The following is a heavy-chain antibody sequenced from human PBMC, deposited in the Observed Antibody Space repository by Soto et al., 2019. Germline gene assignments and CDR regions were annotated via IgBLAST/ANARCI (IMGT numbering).Heavy chain of an antibody. J-gene: IGHJ4*02. CDR1: GFSFSNYA. CDR3: AKAEYSSSWIFDY. D-gene: IGHD6-13*01. CDR2: ISYDGDNE. V-gene: IGHV3-30*18. Sequence: GGSLGLSCAASGFSFSNYAMHWVRQAPGKGLEWLAIISYDGDNEYYADSVRGRFTISRDNSKNSLYLQMNSLRTEDTALYYCAKAEYSSSWIFDYWGQGTLVTVSS.